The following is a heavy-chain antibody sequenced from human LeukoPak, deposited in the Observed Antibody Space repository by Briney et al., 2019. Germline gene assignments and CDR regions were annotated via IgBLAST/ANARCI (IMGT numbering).Heavy chain of an antibody. V-gene: IGHV3-11*05. J-gene: IGHJ4*02. CDR1: GYTFSDYY. D-gene: IGHD5-12*01. Sequence: GGSLRLSCAASGYTFSDYYMSWIRQAPGKGLEWVSYISSSSSYTNYADSVRGRFTISRDNAKNSLYLQMNSLRAEDTAVYYCARGGYSGYDWVDYWGQGTLVTVSS. CDR3: ARGGYSGYDWVDY. CDR2: ISSSSSYT.